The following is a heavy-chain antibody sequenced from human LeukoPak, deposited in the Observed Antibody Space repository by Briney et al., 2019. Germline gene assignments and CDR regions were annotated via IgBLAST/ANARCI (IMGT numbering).Heavy chain of an antibody. CDR3: ARNLYTPSGWTDVFEI. J-gene: IGHJ3*02. CDR1: GGSITSSSYY. D-gene: IGHD6-19*01. Sequence: SETLSLTCSVSGGSITSSSYYWGWIRQPPEKGLEWIGSIYYTGGTNYSPSLKSRVTMSVDTFKNQFSLKLSSVTAADTAVYYCARNLYTPSGWTDVFEIWGQGTMVTVAS. CDR2: IYYTGGT. V-gene: IGHV4-39*01.